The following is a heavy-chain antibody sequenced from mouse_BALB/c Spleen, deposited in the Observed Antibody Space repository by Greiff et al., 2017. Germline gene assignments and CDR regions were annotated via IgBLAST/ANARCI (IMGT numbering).Heavy chain of an antibody. V-gene: IGHV14-3*02. CDR1: GFNIKDTY. CDR3: AKGELRQGMDY. J-gene: IGHJ4*01. Sequence: DVQLQESGAELVKPGASVKLSCTASGFNIKDTYMHWVKQRPEQGLEWIGRIDPANGNTKYDPKFQGKATITADTSSNTAYLQLSSLTSEDTAVYYCAKGELRQGMDYWGQGTSVTVSS. CDR2: IDPANGNT. D-gene: IGHD2-12*01.